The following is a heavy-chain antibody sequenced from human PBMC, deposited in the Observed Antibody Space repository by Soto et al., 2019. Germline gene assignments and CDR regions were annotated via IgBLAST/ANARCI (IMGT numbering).Heavy chain of an antibody. J-gene: IGHJ4*02. CDR1: GFTFSSYA. Sequence: GALRLSCAASGFTFSSYAMSWVRPAPGKGLEWVSAISGSGGSTYYADSVKGRFTISRDNSKNTLYLQMNSLRAEDTAVYYCAKDETTVTYFDYWGQGTLVTVSS. D-gene: IGHD4-17*01. CDR3: AKDETTVTYFDY. CDR2: ISGSGGST. V-gene: IGHV3-23*01.